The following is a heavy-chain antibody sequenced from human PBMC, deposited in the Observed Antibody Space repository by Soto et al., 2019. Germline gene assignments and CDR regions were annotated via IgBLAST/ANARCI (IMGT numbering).Heavy chain of an antibody. J-gene: IGHJ6*02. CDR2: IDPRDSYN. Sequence: GESLKISCKGSGYNLTSYWISWVRQMPGKGLEWMGRIDPRDSYNNYSPSFQGHVIISADKSISTAYLQWRSLKASDTAMYYCATSRGGSGYDYYGMDVWGQGTTVTVSS. CDR3: ATSRGGSGYDYYGMDV. V-gene: IGHV5-10-1*01. CDR1: GYNLTSYW. D-gene: IGHD3-10*01.